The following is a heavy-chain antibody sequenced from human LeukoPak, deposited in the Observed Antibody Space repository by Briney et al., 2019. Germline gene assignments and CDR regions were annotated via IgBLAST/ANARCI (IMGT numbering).Heavy chain of an antibody. CDR1: GYTFTSYG. CDR2: ISAYNGNT. J-gene: IGHJ3*02. V-gene: IGHV1-18*01. CDR3: ARDGDIVVVVAAIDAFDI. D-gene: IGHD2-15*01. Sequence: ASVKVSCKASGYTFTSYGISWVRQAPGQGLEWMGWISAYNGNTNYAQKLQGGVTMTTDTSTSTAYMELRSLRSDDTAVYYCARDGDIVVVVAAIDAFDIWGQGTMVTVSS.